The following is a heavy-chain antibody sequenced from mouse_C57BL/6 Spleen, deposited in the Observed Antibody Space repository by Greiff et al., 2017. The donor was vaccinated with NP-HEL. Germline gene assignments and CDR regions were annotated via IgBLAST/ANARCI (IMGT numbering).Heavy chain of an antibody. CDR2: IHPNSGST. CDR1: GYTFTSYW. CDR3: ARWGDYEDAMDY. V-gene: IGHV1-64*01. J-gene: IGHJ4*01. D-gene: IGHD2-4*01. Sequence: VQLQQSGAELVKPGASVKLSCKASGYTFTSYWMHWVKQRPGQGLEWIGMIHPNSGSTNYNEKFKSKATLTVDKSSSTAYMQLSSLTSEDSAVYYCARWGDYEDAMDYWGQGTSVTVSS.